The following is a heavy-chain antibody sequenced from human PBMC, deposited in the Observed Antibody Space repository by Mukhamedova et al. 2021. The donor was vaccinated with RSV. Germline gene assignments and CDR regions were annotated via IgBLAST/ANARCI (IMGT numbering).Heavy chain of an antibody. CDR2: T. CDR3: TRVPTLLLWFGDY. Sequence: TEYAASVKGRFTISRDDSKSIAYLQMNSLKTEDTAVYYCTRVPTLLLWFGDYWGQGTLVTVSS. D-gene: IGHD3-10*01. J-gene: IGHJ4*02. V-gene: IGHV3-49*02.